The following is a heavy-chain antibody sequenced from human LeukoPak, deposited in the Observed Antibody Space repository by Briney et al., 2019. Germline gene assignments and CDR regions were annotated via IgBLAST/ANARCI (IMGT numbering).Heavy chain of an antibody. J-gene: IGHJ5*02. D-gene: IGHD2-2*01. V-gene: IGHV1-69*05. CDR2: SIPIFGTA. Sequence: ASVKVSCKASGGTFSSYAISWVRQAPGQGLEWMGGSIPIFGTANYAQKFQGRVTITTDESTSTAYMELSNLRSEDTAVYYCARVIVVVPAAISGWFDPWGQGTLVTVSS. CDR1: GGTFSSYA. CDR3: ARVIVVVPAAISGWFDP.